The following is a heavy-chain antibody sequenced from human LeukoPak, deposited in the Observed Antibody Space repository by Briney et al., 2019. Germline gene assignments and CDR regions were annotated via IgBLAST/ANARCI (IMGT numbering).Heavy chain of an antibody. CDR3: ARVGRIAVAATSYFDY. J-gene: IGHJ4*02. CDR2: ISYDGSNK. V-gene: IGHV3-30*03. D-gene: IGHD6-19*01. Sequence: PGRSLRLSCAASGFTFSSYGMHWVRQAPGKGLEWVAVISYDGSNKYYADSVKGRFTISRDNSKNTLYLQMNSLGAEDTAVYYCARVGRIAVAATSYFDYWGQGTLVTVSS. CDR1: GFTFSSYG.